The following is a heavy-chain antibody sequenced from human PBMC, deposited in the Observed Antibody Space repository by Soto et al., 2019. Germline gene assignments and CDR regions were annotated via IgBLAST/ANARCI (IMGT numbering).Heavy chain of an antibody. CDR3: ATLTKYDILTGFYPC. D-gene: IGHD3-9*01. J-gene: IGHJ4*02. V-gene: IGHV3-66*01. CDR1: GFTVNSNY. CDR2: IYSDGST. Sequence: LRLSCAASGFTVNSNYMSWVRQAPGKGLEWVSVIYSDGSTYYADSVKGRFIISRDNSNNTLYFQMNSLRAEDTAVYYCATLTKYDILTGFYPCWGQGTLVTVSS.